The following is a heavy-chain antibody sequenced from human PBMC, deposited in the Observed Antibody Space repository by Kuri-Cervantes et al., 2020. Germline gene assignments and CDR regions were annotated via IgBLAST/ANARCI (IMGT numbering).Heavy chain of an antibody. V-gene: IGHV4-34*01. CDR1: GGSFSGYY. CDR3: ARDKRAARPGGYYYCYVDV. D-gene: IGHD6-6*01. J-gene: IGHJ6*03. CDR2: INHSGST. Sequence: GSLRLSCAVYGGSFSGYYWSWIRQPPGKGLEWIGEINHSGSTNYNPSLKSRVTISVDTSKNPFSLKLSSVTAADTAVYYCARDKRAARPGGYYYCYVDVWGKGTTVTVSS.